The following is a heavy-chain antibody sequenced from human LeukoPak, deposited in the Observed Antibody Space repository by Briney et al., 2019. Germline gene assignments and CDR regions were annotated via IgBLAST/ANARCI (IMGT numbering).Heavy chain of an antibody. D-gene: IGHD2-15*01. CDR2: IKQDGSEK. CDR3: AKVGKYCSGGSCYYFDY. J-gene: IGHJ4*02. CDR1: GFTFSSYW. V-gene: IGHV3-7*03. Sequence: PGGSLRLSCAASGFTFSSYWMSWVRQAPGKGLEWVANIKQDGSEKYYVDSVKGRFTISRDNSKNTLYLQMNSLRAEDTAVYYCAKVGKYCSGGSCYYFDYWGQGTLVTVSS.